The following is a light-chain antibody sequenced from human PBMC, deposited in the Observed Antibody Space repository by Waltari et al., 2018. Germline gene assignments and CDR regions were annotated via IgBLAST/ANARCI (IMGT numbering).Light chain of an antibody. Sequence: DIQMTQSPSSVSASVGDRVPISCRASQDVSTWLAWYQQKPGKAPNLLIYGASSLQSGVPSRFSGSGSGTEFTLTINGLQPEDFATYYCQQTDSFPLTFGGGTKVEIK. J-gene: IGKJ4*01. CDR2: GAS. V-gene: IGKV1-12*01. CDR1: QDVSTW. CDR3: QQTDSFPLT.